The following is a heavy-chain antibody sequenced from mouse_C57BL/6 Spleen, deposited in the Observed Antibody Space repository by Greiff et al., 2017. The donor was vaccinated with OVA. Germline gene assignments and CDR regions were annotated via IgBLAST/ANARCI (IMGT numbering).Heavy chain of an antibody. V-gene: IGHV1-62-2*01. CDR2: FYPGSGSI. Sequence: VQLQESGAELVKPGASVKLSCKASGYTFTEYTIHWVKQRSGQGLEWIGWFYPGSGSIKYNEKFKDKATLTADKSSSTVYMELSRLTSEDSAVYFCARHEEAGYDYDGAWFAYWGQGTLVTVSA. J-gene: IGHJ3*01. D-gene: IGHD2-4*01. CDR3: ARHEEAGYDYDGAWFAY. CDR1: GYTFTEYT.